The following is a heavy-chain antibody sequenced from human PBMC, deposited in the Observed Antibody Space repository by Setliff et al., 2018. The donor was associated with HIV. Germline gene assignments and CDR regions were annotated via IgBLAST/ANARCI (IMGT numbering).Heavy chain of an antibody. Sequence: ASVKVSCKVSGNNLNDFSIQWVRQTPGKGLEWMGGFVPEEGKIIYPQKFQGRVTMTEDTSADTAYMQLDSLTSEDAAVYYCATRDPTKLELLWAYHHWGQGTLVTVSS. V-gene: IGHV1-24*01. J-gene: IGHJ1*01. CDR1: GNNLNDFS. CDR3: ATRDPTKLELLWAYHH. D-gene: IGHD1-26*01. CDR2: FVPEEGKI.